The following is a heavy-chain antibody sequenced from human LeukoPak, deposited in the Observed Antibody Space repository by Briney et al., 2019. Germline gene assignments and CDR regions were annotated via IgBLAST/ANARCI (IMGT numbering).Heavy chain of an antibody. CDR1: GFTFSTYG. Sequence: GSLRLSCAASGFTFSTYGMHWVRQPPGKGLEWVAFIRYDGSNKYYADANSVKGRFTISRDNSKNTLYLQMNSLRPEDTAVYYCASSPSGGRSAYWGQGTLVTVSS. CDR3: ASSPSGGRSAY. J-gene: IGHJ4*02. CDR2: IRYDGSNK. V-gene: IGHV3-30*02. D-gene: IGHD2-15*01.